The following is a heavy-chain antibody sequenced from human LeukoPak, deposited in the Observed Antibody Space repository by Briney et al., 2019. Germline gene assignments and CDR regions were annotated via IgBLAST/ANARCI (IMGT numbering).Heavy chain of an antibody. D-gene: IGHD6-13*01. CDR2: IYTSGST. CDR1: GGSISSGSYY. CDR3: AVSMSGQQLPPRNNYYYGMDV. Sequence: SETLSLTCTVSGGSISSGSYYWSWIRQPAGKGLEWIGRIYTSGSTNYNPSLKSRVTISVDTSKNQFSLKLSSVTAADTAVYYCAVSMSGQQLPPRNNYYYGMDVWGQGTTVTVSS. V-gene: IGHV4-61*02. J-gene: IGHJ6*02.